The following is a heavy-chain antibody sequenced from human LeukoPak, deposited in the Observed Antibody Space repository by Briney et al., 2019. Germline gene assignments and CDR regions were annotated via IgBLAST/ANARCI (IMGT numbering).Heavy chain of an antibody. Sequence: GASVKVSCKASGYTFTSYGISWVRQAPGQGLEWMGWMNPNSGDTGYAQKFQGRVTITRNTSISTAYMELSSLRSEDTAVYYCARGRGLVQLGWFDPWGQGTLVTVSS. CDR3: ARGRGLVQLGWFDP. CDR2: MNPNSGDT. J-gene: IGHJ5*02. D-gene: IGHD5-18*01. V-gene: IGHV1-8*03. CDR1: GYTFTSYG.